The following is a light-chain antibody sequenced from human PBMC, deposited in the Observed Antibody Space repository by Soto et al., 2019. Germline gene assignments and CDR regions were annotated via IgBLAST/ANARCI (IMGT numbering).Light chain of an antibody. CDR2: DAS. J-gene: IGKJ5*01. CDR3: QQRSNWPSWT. CDR1: QSVSSY. V-gene: IGKV3-11*01. Sequence: EILLTQSPATLSLSPGERATLSCRASQSVSSYLAWYQKKPGQAPRLLIYDASNRATGIPARFSGSGSGTDLTLTISSLEPEDFAAYYCQQRSNWPSWTFGQGTRLEI.